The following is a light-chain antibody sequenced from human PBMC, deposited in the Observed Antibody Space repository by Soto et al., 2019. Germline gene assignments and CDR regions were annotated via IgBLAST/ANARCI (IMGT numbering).Light chain of an antibody. CDR1: SSNIGAGYD. Sequence: SVLTQPPSVSGAPGQRVTISCTGSSSNIGAGYDVHWYQQLPGTAPKLLIYGNSNRPSGVPDRFSGSKSGTSASLAITGLQAEDEADYYCQSYDSSLRGSRVFGGGTKVTVL. CDR2: GNS. J-gene: IGLJ2*01. CDR3: QSYDSSLRGSRV. V-gene: IGLV1-40*01.